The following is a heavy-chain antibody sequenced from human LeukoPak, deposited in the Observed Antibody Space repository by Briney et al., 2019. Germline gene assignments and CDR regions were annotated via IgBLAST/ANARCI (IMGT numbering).Heavy chain of an antibody. V-gene: IGHV3-7*01. Sequence: PGGSLRLSCAASGFTFSSYWMSWVRQAPGKGLEWVANIKQDGSEKYYVDSVKGLFTISRDNAKKSLYLQMNSLRVEDTAVYYCARDGYYDTSGTSYWGQGTLVTVSS. D-gene: IGHD3-22*01. CDR1: GFTFSSYW. CDR3: ARDGYYDTSGTSY. CDR2: IKQDGSEK. J-gene: IGHJ4*02.